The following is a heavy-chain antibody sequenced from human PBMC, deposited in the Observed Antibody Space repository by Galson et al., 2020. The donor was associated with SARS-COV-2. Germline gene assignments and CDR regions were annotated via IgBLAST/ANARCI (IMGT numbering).Heavy chain of an antibody. J-gene: IGHJ1*01. CDR2: ITATGFHT. CDR1: GFNFDTYA. V-gene: IGHV3-23*01. CDR3: AKEAGSGWATDYFQH. D-gene: IGHD6-19*01. Sequence: GESLKISSAASGFNFDTYAMGWVRQAPGKGLAWIALITATGFHTYYPESVKGRFTISRDNSKNTVLLQIHSLRLEDTAMYYCAKEAGSGWATDYFQHWGQGTLVTVSS.